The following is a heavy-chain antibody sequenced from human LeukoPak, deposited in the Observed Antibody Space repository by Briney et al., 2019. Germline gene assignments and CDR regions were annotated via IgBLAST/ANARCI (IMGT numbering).Heavy chain of an antibody. D-gene: IGHD2/OR15-2a*01. CDR2: INVGGYGT. CDR3: AKNGCAASTSEFPGDH. V-gene: IGHV3-23*01. Sequence: GGSLRLSCAASGFTSHIYAMNSVRQTPGKGLEWVSAINVGGYGTYNADSVRGRFTRYRDNSKNTLYLQMNSLGAEDTAVYYCAKNGCAASTSEFPGDHWGQGTLVTVSS. J-gene: IGHJ4*02. CDR1: GFTSHIYA.